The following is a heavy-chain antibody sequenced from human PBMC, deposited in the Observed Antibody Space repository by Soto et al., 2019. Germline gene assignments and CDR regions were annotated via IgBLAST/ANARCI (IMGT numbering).Heavy chain of an antibody. CDR3: ARGGDYPRWYFDY. Sequence: EVQLVESGGGLIQPGGSLRLSCAASGFTVSSNYMSWVRQAPGKGLEWVSVIYSGGGTSYADSVKGRFTISRDTSKNTLYLQMNSLRAEDTAVYYCARGGDYPRWYFDYWGQGTLVTVSS. CDR1: GFTVSSNY. D-gene: IGHD3-16*01. V-gene: IGHV3-53*01. J-gene: IGHJ4*02. CDR2: IYSGGGT.